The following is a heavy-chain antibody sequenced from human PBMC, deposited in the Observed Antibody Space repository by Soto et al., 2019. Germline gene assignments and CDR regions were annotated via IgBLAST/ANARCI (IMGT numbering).Heavy chain of an antibody. CDR2: ISGSGGST. Sequence: EVQLLESGGGLVQPGGSLRLSCAASGFTFSSYAMSWVRQAPGKGLEWVSAISGSGGSTYYADSVKGRFTIPRDNSKNTLYLQMNSLRAEDTALYYCAKDASNEWYSDYWGQGTLVTVSS. CDR3: AKDASNEWYSDY. CDR1: GFTFSSYA. J-gene: IGHJ4*02. D-gene: IGHD3-3*01. V-gene: IGHV3-23*01.